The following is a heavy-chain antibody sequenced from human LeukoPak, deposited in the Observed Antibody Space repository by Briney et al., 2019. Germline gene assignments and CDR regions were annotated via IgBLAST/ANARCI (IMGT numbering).Heavy chain of an antibody. CDR2: INAGNGNT. V-gene: IGHV1-3*01. CDR1: GYTFTSYA. Sequence: ASVKVSCKASGYTFTSYAMHWVRQAPGQRLEWMGWINAGNGNTKYSQKFQGRVTITRNTSISTAYMELSSLRSEDTAVYYCARGPAASHRNWFDPWGQGTLVTVSS. D-gene: IGHD2-15*01. J-gene: IGHJ5*02. CDR3: ARGPAASHRNWFDP.